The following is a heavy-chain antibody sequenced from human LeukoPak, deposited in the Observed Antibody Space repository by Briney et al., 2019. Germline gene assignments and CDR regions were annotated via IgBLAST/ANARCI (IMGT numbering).Heavy chain of an antibody. D-gene: IGHD3-10*01. Sequence: SETLSLTCTVSGGSISSYYWSWIRQPPGKGPEWIGYIYYSGSTNYNPSLKSRVTISVDTSKNQFSLKLSSVTAADTAVYYCARDRGSDWFDPWGQGTLVTVSS. J-gene: IGHJ5*02. CDR1: GGSISSYY. CDR2: IYYSGST. CDR3: ARDRGSDWFDP. V-gene: IGHV4-59*01.